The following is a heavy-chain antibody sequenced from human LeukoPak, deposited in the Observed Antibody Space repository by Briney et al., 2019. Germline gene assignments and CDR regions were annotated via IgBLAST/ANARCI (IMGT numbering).Heavy chain of an antibody. CDR3: ARDRPYSGAAHFDP. D-gene: IGHD4-11*01. V-gene: IGHV1-18*01. Sequence: RASVKVSCKASGYTFTSYGISWVRQAPGQGLEWMGWISAYNGNTNYAQKLQGRVTMTTDTSTSTAYMELRSLRSDDTAVCYCARDRPYSGAAHFDPWGQGTLVTVSS. J-gene: IGHJ5*02. CDR1: GYTFTSYG. CDR2: ISAYNGNT.